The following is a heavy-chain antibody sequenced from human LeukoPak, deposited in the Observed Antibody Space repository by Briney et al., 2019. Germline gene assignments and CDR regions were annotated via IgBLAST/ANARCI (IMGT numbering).Heavy chain of an antibody. Sequence: ASVKVSCKASGYSFTGHYMHWVRQAPGQGLEWMGWINPNSGGTNYAQKFQGRVTMTRDTSISTAYMELSRLRSDDTAVYYCARDGNGSYYMDVWGKGTTVTISS. CDR2: INPNSGGT. D-gene: IGHD1-26*01. J-gene: IGHJ6*03. CDR3: ARDGNGSYYMDV. CDR1: GYSFTGHY. V-gene: IGHV1-2*02.